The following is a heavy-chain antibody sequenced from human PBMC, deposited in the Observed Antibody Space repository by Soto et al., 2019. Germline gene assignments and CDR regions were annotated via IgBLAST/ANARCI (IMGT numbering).Heavy chain of an antibody. D-gene: IGHD3-22*01. CDR3: ARVGYYYDSSGTRYYFDY. J-gene: IGHJ4*02. V-gene: IGHV4-30-4*01. Sequence: SETLSLTCTVSVGSISSGDYYWSWIRQPPGKGLEWIGYIYYSGSTYYNPSLKSRVTISVDTSKNQFSLKLSSVTAADTAVYYCARVGYYYDSSGTRYYFDYWGQGTLVTVSS. CDR1: VGSISSGDYY. CDR2: IYYSGST.